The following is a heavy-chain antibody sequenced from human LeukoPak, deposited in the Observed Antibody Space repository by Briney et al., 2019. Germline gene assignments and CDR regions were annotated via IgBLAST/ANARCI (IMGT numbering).Heavy chain of an antibody. V-gene: IGHV3-21*01. CDR1: GFTFSSYS. CDR3: ARGESGSYFFDY. Sequence: KPGGSLRLSCAASGFTFSSYSMNWVRRAPGKGLEWVSSISSSSSYIYYADSVKGRFTISRDNAKNSLYLQMNSLRAEDTAVYYCARGESGSYFFDYWGQGTLVTVSS. D-gene: IGHD1-26*01. J-gene: IGHJ4*02. CDR2: ISSSSSYI.